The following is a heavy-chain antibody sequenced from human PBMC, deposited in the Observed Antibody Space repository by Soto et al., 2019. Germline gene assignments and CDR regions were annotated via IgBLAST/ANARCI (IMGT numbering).Heavy chain of an antibody. CDR3: AREVIAAAAPFHY. Sequence: KSSETLSLTCTVSGGSISSGDYYWSWIRQPPGKGLEWIGYIYYSGSTYYNPSLKSRVTISVDTSKNQFSLKLSSVTAADTAVYYCAREVIAAAAPFHYWGPGTLVTVSS. J-gene: IGHJ4*02. CDR2: IYYSGST. D-gene: IGHD6-13*01. CDR1: GGSISSGDYY. V-gene: IGHV4-30-4*01.